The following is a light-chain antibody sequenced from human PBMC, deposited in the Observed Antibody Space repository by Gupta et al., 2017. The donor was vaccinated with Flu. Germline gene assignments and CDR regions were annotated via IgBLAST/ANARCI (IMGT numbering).Light chain of an antibody. V-gene: IGKV1-39*01. CDR3: QQSVNTRYS. CDR2: DVS. CDR1: QTISTS. Sequence: GDRVTITCRASQTISTSLNWYQQRAGKGPSLLIYDVSILQSGVPSRFSGSGSGTDFTLTITRLQPEDFATYYCQQSVNTRYSFGQGTKLEIK. J-gene: IGKJ2*03.